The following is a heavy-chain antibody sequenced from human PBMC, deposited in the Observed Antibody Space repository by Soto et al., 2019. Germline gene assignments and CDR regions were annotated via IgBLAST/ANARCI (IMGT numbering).Heavy chain of an antibody. CDR2: INHSGST. Sequence: ASETLSLTCAGYGGSFSGYYWSWIRQPPGKGLEWIGEINHSGSTNYNPSLKSRVTISVDTSKNQFSLKLSSVTAADTAVYYCASTGYSSSGGTWFDPWSQGTLVTVSS. CDR3: ASTGYSSSGGTWFDP. V-gene: IGHV4-34*01. J-gene: IGHJ5*02. CDR1: GGSFSGYY. D-gene: IGHD6-13*01.